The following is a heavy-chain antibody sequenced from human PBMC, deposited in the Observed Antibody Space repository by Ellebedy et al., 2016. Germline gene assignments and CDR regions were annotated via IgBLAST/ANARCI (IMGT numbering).Heavy chain of an antibody. V-gene: IGHV3-23*01. D-gene: IGHD1-1*01. CDR3: AKDLYDYNWGYFDC. CDR1: GFTFSDYY. CDR2: MLGSGSRI. Sequence: GESLKISXATPGFTFSDYYMTWVRQAPGTGLEWVSHMLGSGSRIYYVDSVKGRFTISRDNSKNTLYLQMNSLRAEDTAVYYCAKDLYDYNWGYFDCWGQGTLVTVSS. J-gene: IGHJ4*02.